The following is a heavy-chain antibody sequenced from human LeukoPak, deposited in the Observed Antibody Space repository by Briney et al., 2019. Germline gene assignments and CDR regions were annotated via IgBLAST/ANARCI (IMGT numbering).Heavy chain of an antibody. Sequence: SETLSLTCTVSGGSISSYYWSWIRQPPGKGLEWIGYIYTSGSTNYNPSLKSRVTISVDTSKNQFSLKLSSVTAADTAVYYCARLGGCFDPWGQGTLVTVSS. J-gene: IGHJ5*02. D-gene: IGHD4/OR15-4a*01. CDR1: GGSISSYY. V-gene: IGHV4-4*09. CDR3: ARLGGCFDP. CDR2: IYTSGST.